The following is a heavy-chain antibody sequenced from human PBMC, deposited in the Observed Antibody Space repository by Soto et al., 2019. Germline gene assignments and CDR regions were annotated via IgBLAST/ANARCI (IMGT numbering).Heavy chain of an antibody. J-gene: IGHJ4*02. Sequence: PGGSLRLSCAASGVPFSDYYMSWIRQAPGQGLEWISYISGSGSTMYYADSVKGRFTISRDNAKGSVYLQMSGLRAEDTAVYYCARLGLFDYWGRGILVTVSS. CDR1: GVPFSDYY. CDR3: ARLGLFDY. CDR2: ISGSGSTM. D-gene: IGHD2-21*02. V-gene: IGHV3-11*01.